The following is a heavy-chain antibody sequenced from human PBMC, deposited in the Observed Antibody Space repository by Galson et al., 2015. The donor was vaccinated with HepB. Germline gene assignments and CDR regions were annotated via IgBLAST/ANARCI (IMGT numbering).Heavy chain of an antibody. Sequence: SLRLYCAASRFTFSNYAMSWVRQAPGKGLEWVSAISGSGGSTYYADSVQDRFTISRDNFKNTLYLQMNSMRAEDTAVYYCAKAKHDSIFRGVIIDYWGQGTLVTVSS. V-gene: IGHV3-23*01. CDR1: RFTFSNYA. CDR3: AKAKHDSIFRGVIIDY. CDR2: ISGSGGST. J-gene: IGHJ4*02. D-gene: IGHD3-10*01.